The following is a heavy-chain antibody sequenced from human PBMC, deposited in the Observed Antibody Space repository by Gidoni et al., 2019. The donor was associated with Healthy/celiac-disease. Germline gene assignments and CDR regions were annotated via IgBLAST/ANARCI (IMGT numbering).Heavy chain of an antibody. V-gene: IGHV3-33*01. Sequence: QVQLVESGGGVVQPWRSLRLSCAASGFPFSSFGLHWVRQAPGKGLEWVAVIWYDGSNKYYADSVKGRFTISRDNSKNTLYLQMNSLRAEDTAVYYCARDRGCSSTSCYVFDAFDIWGQGTMVTVSS. CDR3: ARDRGCSSTSCYVFDAFDI. CDR2: IWYDGSNK. J-gene: IGHJ3*02. D-gene: IGHD2-2*01. CDR1: GFPFSSFG.